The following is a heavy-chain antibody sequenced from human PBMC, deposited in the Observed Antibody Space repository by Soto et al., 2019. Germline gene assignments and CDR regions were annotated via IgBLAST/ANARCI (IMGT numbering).Heavy chain of an antibody. CDR1: GFTFSSYA. CDR3: VARYSGSSLGPYYYYYGMDV. CDR2: ISGSGGST. J-gene: IGHJ6*02. V-gene: IGHV3-23*01. D-gene: IGHD1-26*01. Sequence: GGSLRLSCAASGFTFSSYAMSWVRQAPGKGLEWVSAISGSGGSTYYADSVKGRFTISRDNSKNTLYLQMNSLRAEDTAVYYCVARYSGSSLGPYYYYYGMDVWGQGTTVTVSS.